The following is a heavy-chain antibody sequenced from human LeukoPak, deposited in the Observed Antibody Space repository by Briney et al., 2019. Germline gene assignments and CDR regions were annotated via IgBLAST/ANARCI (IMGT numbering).Heavy chain of an antibody. CDR2: IYHSGST. D-gene: IGHD6-13*01. CDR1: GYSISSGYY. Sequence: SETLSLTCTASGYSISSGYYWDWIRQPPGKGLEWIGGIYHSGSTYYNPSLKSRVTISVDTSKNHFSLKLSSVTAADTALYFCARADYSSSWSHYYYYMDVWGTGTTVTVSS. V-gene: IGHV4-38-2*02. CDR3: ARADYSSSWSHYYYYMDV. J-gene: IGHJ6*03.